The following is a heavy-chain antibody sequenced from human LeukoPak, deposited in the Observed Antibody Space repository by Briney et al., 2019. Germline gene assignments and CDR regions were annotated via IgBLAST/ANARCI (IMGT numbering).Heavy chain of an antibody. CDR3: AREYDSTFDP. V-gene: IGHV4-59*01. D-gene: IGHD1-1*01. CDR1: GGSISSYY. J-gene: IGHJ5*02. CDR2: IYYSGST. Sequence: SETLSLACTVSGGSISSYYWSWIRQPPGKGLEWIGYIYYSGSTNYNPSLKSRVTISVDTSKNQFSLKLSSVTAADTAVYYCAREYDSTFDPWGQGTLVTVSS.